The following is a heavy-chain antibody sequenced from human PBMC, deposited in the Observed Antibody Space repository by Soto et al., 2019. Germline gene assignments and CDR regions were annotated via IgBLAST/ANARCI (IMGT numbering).Heavy chain of an antibody. V-gene: IGHV1-2*02. CDR1: GYTFTGYY. CDR2: INPNSGGT. D-gene: IGHD6-13*01. CDR3: ARDREYSSSRDPGLGFDY. Sequence: GASVKVSCKASGYTFTGYYMHWVRQAPGQGLEWMGWINPNSGGTNYAQKLQGRVTMTTDTSTSTAYMELRSLRSDDTAVYYCARDREYSSSRDPGLGFDYRDQGTLVTVSS. J-gene: IGHJ4*02.